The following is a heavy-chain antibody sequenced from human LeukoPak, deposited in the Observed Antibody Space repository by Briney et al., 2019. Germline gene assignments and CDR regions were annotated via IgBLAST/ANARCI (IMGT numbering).Heavy chain of an antibody. D-gene: IGHD3-16*01. J-gene: IGHJ4*02. CDR2: INHSGST. CDR1: GGSISSGNYY. V-gene: IGHV4-39*07. Sequence: SETLSLTCTVSGGSISSGNYYWSWIRQPPGKGLEWIGEINHSGSTNYNPSLKSRVTISVDTSKNQFSLKLSSVTAADTAVYYCARVLGGYWGQGTLVTVSS. CDR3: ARVLGGY.